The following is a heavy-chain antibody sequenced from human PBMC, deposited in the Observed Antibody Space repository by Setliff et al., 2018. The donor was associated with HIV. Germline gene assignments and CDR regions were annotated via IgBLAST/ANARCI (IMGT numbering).Heavy chain of an antibody. Sequence: PSETLSLTCTVSGVSISNYYWSWIRQPPGKGLEWIGYMYYSGNTNYNPSLKSRVTISVDTSKSQFSLKLNSVTAADTAVYYCARVTPEFNYYGSGSFDYWGQGTLVTVS. D-gene: IGHD3-10*01. J-gene: IGHJ4*02. CDR2: MYYSGNT. V-gene: IGHV4-59*01. CDR3: ARVTPEFNYYGSGSFDY. CDR1: GVSISNYY.